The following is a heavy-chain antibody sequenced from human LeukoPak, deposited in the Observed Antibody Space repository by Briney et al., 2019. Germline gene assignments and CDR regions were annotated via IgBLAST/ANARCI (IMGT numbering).Heavy chain of an antibody. D-gene: IGHD2-2*01. CDR1: GYSFTSYW. CDR2: IYPGDSDT. CDR3: ARHCSSTSCYDPVDY. Sequence: GESLKISCKGSGYSFTSYWIGWVRQMPGKGLEWMGIIYPGDSDTRYSPSFQGQVTISADKSISTAYLQWSSLKASDTAMYYCARHCSSTSCYDPVDYWGQGTLVTVSS. V-gene: IGHV5-51*01. J-gene: IGHJ4*02.